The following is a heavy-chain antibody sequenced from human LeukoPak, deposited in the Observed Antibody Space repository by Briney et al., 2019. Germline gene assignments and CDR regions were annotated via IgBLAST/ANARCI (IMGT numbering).Heavy chain of an antibody. CDR1: GGSISSYY. D-gene: IGHD2-21*02. CDR2: IYYSGST. Sequence: SETLSLTCTVSGGSISSYYWSWIRQPPGKGLEWIGYIYYSGSTNYNPSLKSRVTISVDTSKNQFSLKLSSVTAADTAVYYCVESAWVTQPFDYWGQGTLVTVSS. V-gene: IGHV4-59*01. J-gene: IGHJ4*02. CDR3: VESAWVTQPFDY.